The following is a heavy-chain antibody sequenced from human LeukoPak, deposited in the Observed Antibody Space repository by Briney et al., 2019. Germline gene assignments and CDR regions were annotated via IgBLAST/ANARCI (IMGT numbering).Heavy chain of an antibody. CDR1: GGSISTYY. CDR3: ARRVAVTARYYFDF. Sequence: PSETLSLTCTVSGGSISTYYWTWIRQSPGKGLERIGFVYYNGNTNYNPSLKSRVTISVDTSKNQFSLKLSSVTAADTAVYFCARRVAVTARYYFDFWGQGTLVTVSS. J-gene: IGHJ4*02. D-gene: IGHD6-19*01. CDR2: VYYNGNT. V-gene: IGHV4-59*08.